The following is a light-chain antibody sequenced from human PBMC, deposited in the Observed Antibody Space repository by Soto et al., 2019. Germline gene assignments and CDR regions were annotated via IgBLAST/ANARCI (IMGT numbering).Light chain of an antibody. J-gene: IGLJ1*01. CDR1: SSAVGGYNY. CDR2: DVS. V-gene: IGLV2-11*01. CDR3: CSYAGSYTYV. Sequence: QSVLTQPHSVSGSPGQSVTISCTGTSSAVGGYNYVSWYQQHPGRAPKLMIYDVSKRPSGVPDRFSGSKSGNTASLTISGLQAEDEADYYCCSYAGSYTYVFGTGTKLTVL.